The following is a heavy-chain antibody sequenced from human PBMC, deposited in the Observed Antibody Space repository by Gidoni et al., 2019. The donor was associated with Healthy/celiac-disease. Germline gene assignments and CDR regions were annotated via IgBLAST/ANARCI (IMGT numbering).Heavy chain of an antibody. Sequence: VQLLESGVGLVQPGGSLRLSCAAFGFSFRRYALSWVRQAPGKGLEWVSAISGSGGSTYYADSVKGRFTISRDNSKNTLYLQMNSLRAEDTAVYYCAKDLGEGGSDNYFDYWGQGTLVTVSS. CDR3: AKDLGEGGSDNYFDY. CDR1: GFSFRRYA. CDR2: ISGSGGST. V-gene: IGHV3-23*01. J-gene: IGHJ4*02. D-gene: IGHD3-16*01.